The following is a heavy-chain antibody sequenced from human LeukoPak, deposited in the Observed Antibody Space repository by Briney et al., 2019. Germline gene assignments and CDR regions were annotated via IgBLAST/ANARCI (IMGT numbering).Heavy chain of an antibody. CDR3: ARGTDIAMASANGMDV. CDR2: IYYSGST. D-gene: IGHD5-18*01. V-gene: IGHV4-59*01. J-gene: IGHJ6*02. Sequence: SETLSLTCTVSGGSISSYYWSWIRQPPGKGLEWIGYIYYSGSTNYNPSLKSRVTISVDTSKNQFSLKLSSVTAADTAVYYCARGTDIAMASANGMDVWGQGTTVTVSS. CDR1: GGSISSYY.